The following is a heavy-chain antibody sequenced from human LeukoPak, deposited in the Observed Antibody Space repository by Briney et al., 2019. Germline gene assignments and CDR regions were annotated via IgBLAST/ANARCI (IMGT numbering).Heavy chain of an antibody. D-gene: IGHD3-10*01. CDR3: ASSGPWSYYFDY. CDR2: INPNSGGT. V-gene: IGHV1-2*02. J-gene: IGHJ4*02. CDR1: GYTFTGYY. Sequence: ASVKVSCKASGYTFTGYYMHWVRQAPGQGLEWMGWINPNSGGTNYAQQFQGRVTMTRDTSISTAYMELSRLRSDDTAVYYGASSGPWSYYFDYWGQGTLVTVSS.